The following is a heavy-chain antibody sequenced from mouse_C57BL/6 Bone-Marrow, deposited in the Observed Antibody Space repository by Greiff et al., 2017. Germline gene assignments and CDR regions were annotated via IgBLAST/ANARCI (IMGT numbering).Heavy chain of an antibody. V-gene: IGHV1-22*01. Sequence: VQLKESGPELVKPGASVKMSCKASGYTFTDYNMHWVKQSHGKSLEWVGYINPNNGGTSYNKKFKGKGTLTVTQSSSTASMELRSLTSEDSAVYYCASAITTVVATRDWYFDVWGTGTTVTVSS. D-gene: IGHD1-1*01. CDR3: ASAITTVVATRDWYFDV. J-gene: IGHJ1*03. CDR2: INPNNGGT. CDR1: GYTFTDYN.